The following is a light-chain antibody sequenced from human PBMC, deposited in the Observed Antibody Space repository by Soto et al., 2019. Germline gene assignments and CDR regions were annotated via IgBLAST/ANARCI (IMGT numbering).Light chain of an antibody. Sequence: QSALTQPASVSGSPGQSITISCTGTSSDIGYYNYVSWYQQHPGKAPKVIIYEVTNRPSGVSDRFSGSKSGNTASLTISGLQAEDEGDYYRSSYEDSSILMFGGGTKLTVL. CDR2: EVT. V-gene: IGLV2-14*03. J-gene: IGLJ3*02. CDR3: SSYEDSSILM. CDR1: SSDIGYYNY.